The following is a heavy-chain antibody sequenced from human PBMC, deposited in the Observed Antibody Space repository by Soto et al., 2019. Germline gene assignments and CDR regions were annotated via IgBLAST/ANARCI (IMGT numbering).Heavy chain of an antibody. CDR2: ISYDGSNK. D-gene: IGHD6-13*01. J-gene: IGHJ4*02. Sequence: GGSLRLCCAASGFTFSSYGMHWVRQAPGKGLEWVAVISYDGSNKYYADSVKGRFTISRDNSKNTLYLQMNSLRAEDTAVYYCAKDRSSSWYGHFDYWGQGTLVTVSS. CDR1: GFTFSSYG. V-gene: IGHV3-30*18. CDR3: AKDRSSSWYGHFDY.